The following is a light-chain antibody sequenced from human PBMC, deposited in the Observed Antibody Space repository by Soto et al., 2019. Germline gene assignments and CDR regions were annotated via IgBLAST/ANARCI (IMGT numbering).Light chain of an antibody. CDR2: DGS. Sequence: IVLTQSPATLSLSPGERATLSCRASQSVSNYLIWYQQKPGQAPRLLIYDGSNSATGIPARFSGSGSGTDFTLTTSTLQPDDFAVYYCQQRGTWPRTCGQGNKVQMK. CDR1: QSVSNY. CDR3: QQRGTWPRT. V-gene: IGKV3-11*01. J-gene: IGKJ1*01.